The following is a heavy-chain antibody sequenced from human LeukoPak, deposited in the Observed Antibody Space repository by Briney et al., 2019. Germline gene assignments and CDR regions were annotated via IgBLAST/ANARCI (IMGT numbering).Heavy chain of an antibody. V-gene: IGHV1-18*01. CDR3: ARSRGRWNDEDFDY. J-gene: IGHJ4*02. CDR2: ISAYNGNT. D-gene: IGHD1-1*01. Sequence: GASVKVSCKASGYTFTSYVLSWVRQASGQGLEWMGWISAYNGNTNYAQKLQGRVAMTTDTSTSTAYMELRSLRSDDTAVYYCARSRGRWNDEDFDYWGQGTLVTVSS. CDR1: GYTFTSYV.